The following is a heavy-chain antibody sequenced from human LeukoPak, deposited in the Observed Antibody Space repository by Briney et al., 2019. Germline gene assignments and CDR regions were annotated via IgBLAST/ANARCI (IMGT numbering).Heavy chain of an antibody. V-gene: IGHV4-39*01. CDR1: GGSISSSSYY. Sequence: PSETLSLICTVSGGSISSSSYYWGWIRQPPGKGLEWIGSIHYSGSTYSNPSLKSRVTISVDTSKNQFSLKLSSVTAADTAVYYCARREFCSSTSCSNWFDPWGQGTLVTVSS. CDR3: ARREFCSSTSCSNWFDP. D-gene: IGHD2-2*01. CDR2: IHYSGST. J-gene: IGHJ5*02.